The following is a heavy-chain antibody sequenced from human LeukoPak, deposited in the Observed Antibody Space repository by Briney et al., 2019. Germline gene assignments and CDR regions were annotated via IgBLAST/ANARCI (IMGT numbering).Heavy chain of an antibody. Sequence: GGSLRLSCVASGFTFSNYAMHWVRQAPGKGLKWVALMSYDRSNKYYADSVRGRFTISRDNSRNTLYLQMNSLRVDDTAVYHCAKGLSASGRFNAFDIWGQGTMVTVSS. V-gene: IGHV3-30-3*01. CDR2: MSYDRSNK. J-gene: IGHJ3*02. CDR3: AKGLSASGRFNAFDI. CDR1: GFTFSNYA. D-gene: IGHD3-3*01.